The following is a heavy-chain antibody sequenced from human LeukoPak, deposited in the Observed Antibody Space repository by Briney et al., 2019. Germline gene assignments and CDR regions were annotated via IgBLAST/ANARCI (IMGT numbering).Heavy chain of an antibody. D-gene: IGHD3-16*01. V-gene: IGHV3-21*04. CDR3: ARDVSAGGTNWFDP. CDR1: GFSFRDYT. CDR2: ISSSSSYI. J-gene: IGHJ5*02. Sequence: PGGSLRLSCAASGFSFRDYTMNWVRQAPGKGLEWVASISSSSSYIYFANSVRGRFSISRDNAKNSLYLQMNSLRSDDTAVYYCARDVSAGGTNWFDPWGQGTLVTVSS.